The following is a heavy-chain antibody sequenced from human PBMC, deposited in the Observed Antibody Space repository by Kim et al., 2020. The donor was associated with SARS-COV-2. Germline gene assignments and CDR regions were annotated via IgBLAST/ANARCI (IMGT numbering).Heavy chain of an antibody. CDR3: ARERSYPSSHYNNWFDP. J-gene: IGHJ5*02. D-gene: IGHD1-26*01. Sequence: QSRVTTSVDTSKNRFSLKLSSVTAADTAVYYCARERSYPSSHYNNWFDPWGQGTLVTVSS. V-gene: IGHV4-30-2*05.